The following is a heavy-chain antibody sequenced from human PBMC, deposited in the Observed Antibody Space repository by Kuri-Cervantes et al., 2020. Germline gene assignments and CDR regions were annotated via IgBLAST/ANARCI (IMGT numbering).Heavy chain of an antibody. D-gene: IGHD5-12*01. CDR2: IYWDDDK. V-gene: IGHV2-5*02. J-gene: IGHJ6*03. Sequence: SGPTLVKPTQTLTLTCTFSGFSLSTSGVGVGWIRQPPGKALEWLALIYWDDDKRYSPSLKSRLTITKDTSKNQVVLTMTNMDPVDTATYYCARISAHRSGYDRRAYYYYYYMDVWGKGTTVTVSS. CDR1: GFSLSTSGVG. CDR3: ARISAHRSGYDRRAYYYYYYMDV.